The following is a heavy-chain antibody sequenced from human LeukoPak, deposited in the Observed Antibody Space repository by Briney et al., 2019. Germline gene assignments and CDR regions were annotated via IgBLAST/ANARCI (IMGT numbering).Heavy chain of an antibody. CDR2: ISNDGRNE. J-gene: IGHJ4*02. CDR3: AKELQVAGTFDY. Sequence: PGRSLRLSCAASRFTFSIYSIHWVRQAPGKGLEWVAVISNDGRNEYYADSVKGRFTISRDNSKNTLYLKMNSLRAEDTAVYFCAKELQVAGTFDYWGQGTLVTVSS. CDR1: RFTFSIYS. D-gene: IGHD6-19*01. V-gene: IGHV3-30*18.